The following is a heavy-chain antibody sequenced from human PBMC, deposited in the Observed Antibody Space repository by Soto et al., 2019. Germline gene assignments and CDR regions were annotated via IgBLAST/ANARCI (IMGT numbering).Heavy chain of an antibody. V-gene: IGHV1-3*01. CDR1: GYTFTSYA. D-gene: IGHD2-2*01. CDR2: INAGNGNT. CDR3: ARDDGGYCSSTSCYRYYGMDV. J-gene: IGHJ6*02. Sequence: GASVKVSCKASGYTFTSYAMHWVRQAPGQRLEWMGWINAGNGNTKYSQKFQGRVTITRDTSASTAYMELSSLRSEDTAVYYCARDDGGYCSSTSCYRYYGMDVWGQGTTVTVSS.